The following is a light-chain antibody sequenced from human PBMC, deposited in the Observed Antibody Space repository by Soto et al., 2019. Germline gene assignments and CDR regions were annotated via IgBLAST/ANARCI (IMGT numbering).Light chain of an antibody. CDR2: EAS. J-gene: IGKJ1*01. V-gene: IGKV3-11*01. Sequence: EIVLTQSPPTLSLSPGERAIFSGMASQSISSHLAWYQQKPGQAPRLLIYEASNRAAGIPARFSGSGPGTDFTLTITSLEPEDFAVYYCQQRTSWPPWTFGQGTKVDIK. CDR3: QQRTSWPPWT. CDR1: QSISSH.